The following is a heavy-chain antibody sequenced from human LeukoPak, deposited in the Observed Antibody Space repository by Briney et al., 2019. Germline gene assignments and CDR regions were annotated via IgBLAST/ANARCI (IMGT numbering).Heavy chain of an antibody. CDR3: ARVHSSGYYLGDYYYYGMDV. D-gene: IGHD3-22*01. Sequence: ASVNVSCKASGYTFTSYDINWVRQAPGQGLEWMGWMNPNSGNTGYAQKFQGRVTMTRNTSISTAYMELSSLRSEDTAVYYCARVHSSGYYLGDYYYYGMDVWGQGTTVTVSS. CDR1: GYTFTSYD. J-gene: IGHJ6*02. V-gene: IGHV1-8*01. CDR2: MNPNSGNT.